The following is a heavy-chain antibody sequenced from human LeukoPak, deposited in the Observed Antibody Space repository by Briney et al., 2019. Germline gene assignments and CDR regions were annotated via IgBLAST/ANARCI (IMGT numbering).Heavy chain of an antibody. Sequence: GGSLRLSCAASGFTFSHYAIHWVRQAPGKGLEWVALILYDGSNEYYADSVKGRFSISRDNSKNTLYLQMDSLRAEDTAVYFCAKQSAGSSTWYSLHFDYWGQGTLVTVSS. J-gene: IGHJ4*02. CDR2: ILYDGSNE. CDR3: AKQSAGSSTWYSLHFDY. CDR1: GFTFSHYA. D-gene: IGHD2-2*01. V-gene: IGHV3-30-3*02.